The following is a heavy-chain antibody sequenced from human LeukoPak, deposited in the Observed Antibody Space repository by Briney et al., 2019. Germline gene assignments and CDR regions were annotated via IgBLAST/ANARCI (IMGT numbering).Heavy chain of an antibody. Sequence: HPGGSLRLSCAASGFTFNSFWMHWVRQAPGKGLVWVSRLNNVGSSITYADSVKGRFTISRDSAKNTLHLQMNSLRVEDTAVYYCARGVYSSSPALDYWGQGTLVTVSS. CDR3: ARGVYSSSPALDY. CDR1: GFTFNSFW. CDR2: LNNVGSSI. J-gene: IGHJ4*02. D-gene: IGHD6-6*01. V-gene: IGHV3-74*03.